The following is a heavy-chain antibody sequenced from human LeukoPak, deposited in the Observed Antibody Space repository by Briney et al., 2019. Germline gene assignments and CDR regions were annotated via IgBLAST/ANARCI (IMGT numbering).Heavy chain of an antibody. J-gene: IGHJ4*02. CDR2: IRSTSNTI. D-gene: IGHD4-23*01. Sequence: GGSLRLSCAASGFAFSSYEMNWVHQAPGKGLEWVSYIRSTSNTIYYADSVKGRFTISRDNAKNSLYLQMNSLRAEDTAVYYCARDFGRWFIDYWGQGTLVTVSS. V-gene: IGHV3-48*03. CDR3: ARDFGRWFIDY. CDR1: GFAFSSYE.